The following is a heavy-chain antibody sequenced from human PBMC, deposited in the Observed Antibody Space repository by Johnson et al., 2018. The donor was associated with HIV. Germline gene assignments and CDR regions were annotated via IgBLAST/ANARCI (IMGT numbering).Heavy chain of an antibody. CDR1: GFSVSSNY. D-gene: IGHD2-15*01. CDR2: MSSGDNT. V-gene: IGHV3-66*01. J-gene: IGHJ3*02. CDR3: VTLVVAPPFDI. Sequence: VQLVESGGGLVQPGGSLRLSCATSGFSVSSNYMSWVRQAPGKGLEWVSVMSSGDNTHYADSVKGRFTISRDNSKNTLYLQMNSLRAEDTAVYYCVTLVVAPPFDIWGQGTMVTVSS.